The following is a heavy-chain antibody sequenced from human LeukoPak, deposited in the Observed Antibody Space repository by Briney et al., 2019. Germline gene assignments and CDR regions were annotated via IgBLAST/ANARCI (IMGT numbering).Heavy chain of an antibody. Sequence: PGGSLRLSCAASGFTFSTHSMYWVRQAPGKGLEWVSSISASSNFIHYAESVRGRFTISRDNAKNSLYLQMNSLGAQDTAVYYCARPATGYCSSAGCHWDSWGQGTLVTVSS. V-gene: IGHV3-21*01. CDR3: ARPATGYCSSAGCHWDS. CDR1: GFTFSTHS. D-gene: IGHD2-2*01. CDR2: ISASSNFI. J-gene: IGHJ4*02.